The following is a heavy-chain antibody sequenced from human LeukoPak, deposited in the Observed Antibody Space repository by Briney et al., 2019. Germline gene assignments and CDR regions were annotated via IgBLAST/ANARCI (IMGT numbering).Heavy chain of an antibody. CDR3: ARGGAGIFGTDY. D-gene: IGHD3-3*01. V-gene: IGHV3-21*01. CDR1: GFTVSSNY. Sequence: GGSLRLSCAASGFTVSSNYMSWVRQAPGKGLGWVSSISSSSSYIYYADSVKGRFTISRDNAKNSLYLQMNSLRAEDTAVYYCARGGAGIFGTDYWGQGTLVTVSS. J-gene: IGHJ4*02. CDR2: ISSSSSYI.